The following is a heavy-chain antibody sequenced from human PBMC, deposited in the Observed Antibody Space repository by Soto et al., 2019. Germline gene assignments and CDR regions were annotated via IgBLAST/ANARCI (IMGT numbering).Heavy chain of an antibody. CDR2: IYYSGST. D-gene: IGHD3-10*01. V-gene: IGHV4-39*01. CDR1: GGSISSSDDY. Sequence: QLQLQESGPGLVKPSETLSLTCTVSGGSISSSDDYWGWIRQPPGKGLEWIGSIYYSGSTYYNPPLKSRVTISVDTSKNQFSLKLSSVTAADPAVYYCARHGPYGPDDVWGQGTLVTVSS. J-gene: IGHJ4*02. CDR3: ARHGPYGPDDV.